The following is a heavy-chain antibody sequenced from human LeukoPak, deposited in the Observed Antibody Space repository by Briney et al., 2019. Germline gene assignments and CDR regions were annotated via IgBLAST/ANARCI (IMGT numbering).Heavy chain of an antibody. CDR2: ISGSGGST. J-gene: IGHJ4*02. V-gene: IGHV3-23*01. CDR1: GFSFSNFA. Sequence: GGSLRLSCAASGFSFSNFAMTWVRQAPGKGLEWVSAISGSGGSTYYADSVKGRFTISRDNSKNTLYLQMNSLRAEDTAVYYCAKSPYSSGWYYFDYWGQGTLVTVSS. D-gene: IGHD6-19*01. CDR3: AKSPYSSGWYYFDY.